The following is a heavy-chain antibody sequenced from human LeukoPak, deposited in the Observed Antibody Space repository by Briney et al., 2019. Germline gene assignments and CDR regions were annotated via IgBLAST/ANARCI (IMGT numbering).Heavy chain of an antibody. J-gene: IGHJ4*02. CDR3: ANGGSGWYYFDY. CDR1: GFTFSSYE. Sequence: GGSLRLSCAASGFTFSSYEMNWVRQAPGKGLEWVAVISYDGSNKYYADSVKGRFTISRDNSKNTLYLQMNSLRAEDTAVYYCANGGSGWYYFDYWGQGTLVTVSS. CDR2: ISYDGSNK. V-gene: IGHV3-30*18. D-gene: IGHD6-19*01.